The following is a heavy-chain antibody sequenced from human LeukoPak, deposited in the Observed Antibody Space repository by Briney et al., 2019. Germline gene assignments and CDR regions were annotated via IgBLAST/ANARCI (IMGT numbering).Heavy chain of an antibody. CDR1: GFTFDDYA. J-gene: IGHJ4*02. CDR3: VKDTEDYFDY. Sequence: PGRSLRLSCAASGFTFDDYAMHWVRQAPGKGLEWVSGISWNSGSIGYADSVKGRFTISRDNAKNSLYLQMNSLRAEDTALYHCVKDTEDYFDYWGQGTLVTVSP. V-gene: IGHV3-9*01. CDR2: ISWNSGSI.